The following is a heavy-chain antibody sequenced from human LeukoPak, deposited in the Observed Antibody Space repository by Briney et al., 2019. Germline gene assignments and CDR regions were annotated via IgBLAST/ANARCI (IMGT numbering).Heavy chain of an antibody. CDR1: GFSFSGFS. CDR3: ARHPGFLWFGELGGGYFDY. Sequence: GSLRLSCAVSGFSFSGFSMSWIRQPPGKGLEWIGEINHSGSTNYNPSLKSRVTITVDTSKNQFSLKLSSVTAADTAVYYCARHPGFLWFGELGGGYFDYWGQGTLVTVSS. CDR2: INHSGST. J-gene: IGHJ4*02. V-gene: IGHV4-34*01. D-gene: IGHD3-10*01.